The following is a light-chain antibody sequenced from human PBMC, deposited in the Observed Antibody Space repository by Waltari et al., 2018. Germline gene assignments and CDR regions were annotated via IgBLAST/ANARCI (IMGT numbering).Light chain of an antibody. V-gene: IGKV1-5*03. CDR1: QTVTTW. CDR3: QQYNSRPWT. Sequence: DIQMTQSPSTLSASVGDRVTITCRASQTVTTWLAWYQQKPGKAPRLLISKASTLESGVPSRFSGSGSGTEFSLTISSLQPDDFANYYCQQYNSRPWTFGQGTRVEIK. J-gene: IGKJ1*01. CDR2: KAS.